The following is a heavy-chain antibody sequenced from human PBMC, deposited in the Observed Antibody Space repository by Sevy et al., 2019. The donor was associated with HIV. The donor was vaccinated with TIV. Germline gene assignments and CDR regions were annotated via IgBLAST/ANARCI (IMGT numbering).Heavy chain of an antibody. CDR1: GYTFTSYG. CDR3: ARGVTYYYDSRGYYYVFYYYGMDV. Sequence: ASVKVSCKASGYTFTSYGISWVRQAPGQGLEWMGWISAYNGNTNYAQKLQGRVTMTTDTSTSTAYMELRSLRSDDTAVYYCARGVTYYYDSRGYYYVFYYYGMDVWGQGTTVTVSS. V-gene: IGHV1-18*01. CDR2: ISAYNGNT. J-gene: IGHJ6*02. D-gene: IGHD3-22*01.